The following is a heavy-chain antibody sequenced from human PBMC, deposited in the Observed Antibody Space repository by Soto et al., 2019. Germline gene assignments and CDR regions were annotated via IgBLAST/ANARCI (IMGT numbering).Heavy chain of an antibody. D-gene: IGHD6-6*01. CDR3: ARAIEYSSSPSWFDP. V-gene: IGHV1-2*02. Sequence: EASVKVSCKASGYTFTGYYMHWVRQAPGQGLEWMGWINPNSGGTNYAQKFQGRVTMTRDTSISTAYMELSRLRSDDTAVYYCARAIEYSSSPSWFDPWGQGTLVTVSS. CDR1: GYTFTGYY. J-gene: IGHJ5*02. CDR2: INPNSGGT.